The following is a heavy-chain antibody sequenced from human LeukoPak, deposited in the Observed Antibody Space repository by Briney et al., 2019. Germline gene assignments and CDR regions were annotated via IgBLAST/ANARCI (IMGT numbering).Heavy chain of an antibody. Sequence: GGSLRLSCAASGFTFSTYTMNWVRQAPGKGLEWVSSITSSSSYIAYSDSVKGRLTISRDNAKNSLYLQMNSLRAEDTAVFYCARGQWPDYWGQGTLLIVSS. J-gene: IGHJ4*02. V-gene: IGHV3-21*01. CDR1: GFTFSTYT. D-gene: IGHD6-19*01. CDR2: ITSSSSYI. CDR3: ARGQWPDY.